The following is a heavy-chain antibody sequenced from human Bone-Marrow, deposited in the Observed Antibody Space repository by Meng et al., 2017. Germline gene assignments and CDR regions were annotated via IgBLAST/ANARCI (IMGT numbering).Heavy chain of an antibody. V-gene: IGHV1-18*01. Sequence: ASVKVSCKASGYTFTSYGISWVRQAPGQGLEWMGWISAYSGNTNYAQKLQGRVTMTTDTSTSTAYMELRSLRSDDTAVYYCPRYYDSSGYYLPDYWGQGTLVTVSS. CDR1: GYTFTSYG. D-gene: IGHD3-22*01. CDR3: PRYYDSSGYYLPDY. J-gene: IGHJ4*02. CDR2: ISAYSGNT.